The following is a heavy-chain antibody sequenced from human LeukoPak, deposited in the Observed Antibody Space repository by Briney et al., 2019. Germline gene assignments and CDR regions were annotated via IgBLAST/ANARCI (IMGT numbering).Heavy chain of an antibody. Sequence: GGSLRLSCAASGFTFSSYAMNWVRQAPGKGLEWVSAITGSGGRTYYADSVKGRFTISRDNAKNSLYLQMNSLRAEDTAVYYCARETGSSWSLDYWGQGTLVTVSS. CDR2: ITGSGGRT. D-gene: IGHD6-13*01. J-gene: IGHJ4*02. V-gene: IGHV3-23*01. CDR3: ARETGSSWSLDY. CDR1: GFTFSSYA.